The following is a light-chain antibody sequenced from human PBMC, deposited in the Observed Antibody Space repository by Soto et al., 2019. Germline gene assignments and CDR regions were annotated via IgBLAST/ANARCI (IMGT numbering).Light chain of an antibody. CDR2: AAS. CDR3: LQLYNFSWT. V-gene: IGKV1-6*01. J-gene: IGKJ1*01. CDR1: QGIRND. Sequence: AIQMTQSPSSLSASVGDRVTITCRASQGIRNDLGWYQQKPGKAPKLLIYAASSLQSGVPSRFSGSGSGTDFTLTISRLQTEDFETYYCLQLYNFSWTFGQGTQVDIK.